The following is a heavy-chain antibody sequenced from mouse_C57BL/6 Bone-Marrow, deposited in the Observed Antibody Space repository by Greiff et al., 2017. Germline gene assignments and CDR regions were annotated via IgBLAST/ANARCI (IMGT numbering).Heavy chain of an antibody. D-gene: IGHD1-1*01. CDR1: GYTFTSYW. J-gene: IGHJ1*03. Sequence: QVQLQQPGAELVKPGASVKLSCKASGYTFTSYWMQWVKQRPGQGLEWIGKIDPSDSYTNYNQKFKGKATLTVDTSSSTAYMQLSSLTSEASAVYYCAREDYGSTFDVWGTGTTVTVSS. V-gene: IGHV1-50*01. CDR3: AREDYGSTFDV. CDR2: IDPSDSYT.